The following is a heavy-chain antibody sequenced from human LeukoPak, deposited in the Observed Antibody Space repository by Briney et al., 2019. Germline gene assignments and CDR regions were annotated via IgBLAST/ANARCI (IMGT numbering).Heavy chain of an antibody. J-gene: IGHJ4*02. CDR3: ARVPTSTAMVTYFDY. CDR1: GFTFSDYY. Sequence: PGGSLRLSCAASGFTFSDYYMSWIRQAPGKGLEWVSYISSSGSTIYYADSVKGRFTISRDNAKNSLYLQMNGLRAEDTAVYYCARVPTSTAMVTYFDYWGQGTLVTVSS. D-gene: IGHD5-18*01. V-gene: IGHV3-11*04. CDR2: ISSSGSTI.